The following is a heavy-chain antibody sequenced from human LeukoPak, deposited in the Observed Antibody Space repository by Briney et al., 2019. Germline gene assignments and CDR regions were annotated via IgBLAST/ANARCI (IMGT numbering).Heavy chain of an antibody. CDR3: AKDSWEQQRGYFDY. CDR1: GFTFSSYA. Sequence: GGSLRLSYAASGFTFSSYAMSWVRQAPGKGLEWVSAISGSGGSTYYADSVKGRFTISRDNSKNTLYLQMNSLRAEDTAVYYCAKDSWEQQRGYFDYWGQGTLVTVSS. J-gene: IGHJ4*02. CDR2: ISGSGGST. V-gene: IGHV3-23*01. D-gene: IGHD6-13*01.